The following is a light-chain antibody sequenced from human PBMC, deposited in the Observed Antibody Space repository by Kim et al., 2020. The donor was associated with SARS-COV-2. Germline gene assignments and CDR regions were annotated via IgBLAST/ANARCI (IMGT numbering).Light chain of an antibody. V-gene: IGKV3-11*01. Sequence: PGERATLSCTASHSVGINLAWYPQAPGQSPRLLIYDASIRATGNPDRFSGSGSGTDFTLTIGGLEPRDFGIYYCQQRGTWSPAVTFGGGTKVDIK. CDR1: HSVGIN. CDR2: DAS. J-gene: IGKJ4*01. CDR3: QQRGTWSPAVT.